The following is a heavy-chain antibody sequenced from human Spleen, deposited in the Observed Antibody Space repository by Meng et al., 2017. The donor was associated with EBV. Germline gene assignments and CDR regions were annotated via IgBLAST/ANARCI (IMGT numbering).Heavy chain of an antibody. CDR1: GYTFSRHG. V-gene: IGHV1-18*01. Sequence: VQVGQFGAGVKKPGASVKVSCKASGYTFSRHGISWVRQAPGQGLEWMGWINVYNDNTNYAQKFQGRVTMTTDTSTSTAYMELRSLRSDDTAVYYCASYTSKGYAIDYWGRGTLVTVSS. CDR2: INVYNDNT. D-gene: IGHD5-12*01. J-gene: IGHJ4*02. CDR3: ASYTSKGYAIDY.